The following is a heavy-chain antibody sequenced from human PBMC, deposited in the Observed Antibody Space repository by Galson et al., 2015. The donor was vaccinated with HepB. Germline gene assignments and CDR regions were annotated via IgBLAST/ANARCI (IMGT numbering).Heavy chain of an antibody. J-gene: IGHJ4*01. CDR3: ARAPRTGRAIYYEALFDY. D-gene: IGHD3-22*01. Sequence: LSLTCAVSGGSIRSGGYSWSWIRQPPGKGLEWIGYIYHSGSTYYNPSLKSRVTISLDRSKNQFSLKLTSVTAADTAVYYCARAPRTGRAIYYEALFDYWGHGTLVTVSS. CDR2: IYHSGST. V-gene: IGHV4-30-2*01. CDR1: GGSIRSGGYS.